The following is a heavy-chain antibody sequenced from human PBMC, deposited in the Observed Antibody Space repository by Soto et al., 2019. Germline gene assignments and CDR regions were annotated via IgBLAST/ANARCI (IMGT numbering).Heavy chain of an antibody. V-gene: IGHV3-23*01. Sequence: VGSLRLSCAASGFTFSSYAMSWVRQAPGKGLEWVSAISGSGGSTYYADSVKGRFTISRDNSKNTLYLQMNSLRAEDTAVYYCAKYSSSWYYYYMDVWGKGTTVTVSS. CDR2: ISGSGGST. D-gene: IGHD6-13*01. J-gene: IGHJ6*03. CDR1: GFTFSSYA. CDR3: AKYSSSWYYYYMDV.